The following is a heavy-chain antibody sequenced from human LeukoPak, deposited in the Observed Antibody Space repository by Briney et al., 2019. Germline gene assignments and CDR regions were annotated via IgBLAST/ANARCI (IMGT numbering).Heavy chain of an antibody. CDR1: GGSFSGYY. D-gene: IGHD3/OR15-3a*01. CDR3: ARHKDWLLYSPLDY. Sequence: SETLSLTCAVYGGSFSGYYWSWIRQSPGKGLEWIGEINHSGSTNYNPSLKSRVTISVDTSKNQFSLKLSSVTAADTAVYYCARHKDWLLYSPLDYWGQGTLVTVSS. J-gene: IGHJ4*02. CDR2: INHSGST. V-gene: IGHV4-34*01.